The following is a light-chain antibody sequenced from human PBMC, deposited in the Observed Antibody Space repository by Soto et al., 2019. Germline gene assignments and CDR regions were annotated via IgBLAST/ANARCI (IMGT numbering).Light chain of an antibody. V-gene: IGLV2-11*01. Sequence: QSALTQPRSVSGSPGQSVAISCTGTSSDVGGYNYVSWYQQHPGKAPKLMIYDVSKRPSGVPDRFSGSKSGNTASLTISGLQAEDEADYSCCSYAGGSYVFGTGTKVTVL. CDR1: SSDVGGYNY. J-gene: IGLJ1*01. CDR2: DVS. CDR3: CSYAGGSYV.